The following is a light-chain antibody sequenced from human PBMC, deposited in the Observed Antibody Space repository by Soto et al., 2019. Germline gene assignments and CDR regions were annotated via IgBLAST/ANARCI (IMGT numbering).Light chain of an antibody. CDR1: SSNIGAGFD. J-gene: IGLJ1*01. Sequence: QSVLTQPPSVSGAPGQRVTISCSGSSSNIGAGFDVRWYQQLPGTAPKLLMYANIKRPSGVPDRISGSKSGTAASLAITGLQAEDEADYCCQSYDISLSGYVFGTGTKLTVL. CDR3: QSYDISLSGYV. CDR2: ANI. V-gene: IGLV1-40*01.